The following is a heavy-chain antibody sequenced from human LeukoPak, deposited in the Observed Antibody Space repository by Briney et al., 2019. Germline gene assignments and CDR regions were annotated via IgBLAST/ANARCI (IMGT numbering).Heavy chain of an antibody. CDR2: ISGSGGST. J-gene: IGHJ5*02. D-gene: IGHD3-9*01. CDR1: GITLSNYG. CDR3: ARERRTIFSWFDP. V-gene: IGHV3-23*01. Sequence: GGSLRLSCAVSGITLSNYGMSWVRQAPGKGLEWVAGISGSGGSTNYADSVKGRFTISRDNSKNTLYLQMNSLRAEDTAVYYCARERRTIFSWFDPWGQGTLVTVSS.